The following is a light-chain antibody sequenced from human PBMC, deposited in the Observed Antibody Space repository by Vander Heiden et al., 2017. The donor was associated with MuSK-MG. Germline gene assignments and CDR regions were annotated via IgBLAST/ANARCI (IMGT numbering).Light chain of an antibody. CDR1: SRNVGSLKL. V-gene: IGLV2-23*01. CDR3: YSNAAACV. CDR2: EGE. J-gene: IGLJ2*01. Sequence: QSALTQHASVSGSPGQSITTTCTGISRNVGSLKLVSWSQQPPGKAPRLIVYEGEKRPSGVSHCFSGSNSGPTASLTISGLRADDEAYYYTYSNAAACVVGGGTKLTVL.